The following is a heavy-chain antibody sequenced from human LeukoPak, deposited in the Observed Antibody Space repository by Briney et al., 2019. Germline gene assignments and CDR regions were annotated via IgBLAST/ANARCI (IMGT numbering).Heavy chain of an antibody. CDR1: GYTFTGYY. CDR3: ARKPMGATHFDY. V-gene: IGHV1-69*13. CDR2: IIPIFGTA. Sequence: GASVKVSCKASGYTFTGYYIHWVRQAPGQGLEWMGGIIPIFGTANYAQKFQGRVTIIADEPTSTAYMELSSLRSEDTAVYYCARKPMGATHFDYWGQGTLVTVSS. D-gene: IGHD1-26*01. J-gene: IGHJ4*02.